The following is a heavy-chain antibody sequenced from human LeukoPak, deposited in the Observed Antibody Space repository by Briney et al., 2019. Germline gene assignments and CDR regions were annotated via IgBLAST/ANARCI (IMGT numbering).Heavy chain of an antibody. Sequence: SETLSLTCTVSGGSISSGDYYWSWIRQPPGKGLEWIGCIYYSGSTYYNPSLKGRVTISVDTSKNQFSLKLSSVTAADTAVYYCASLGYCSSTSCFRTPGDYWGQGTLVTVSS. CDR2: IYYSGST. D-gene: IGHD2-2*01. CDR1: GGSISSGDYY. CDR3: ASLGYCSSTSCFRTPGDY. J-gene: IGHJ4*02. V-gene: IGHV4-30-4*08.